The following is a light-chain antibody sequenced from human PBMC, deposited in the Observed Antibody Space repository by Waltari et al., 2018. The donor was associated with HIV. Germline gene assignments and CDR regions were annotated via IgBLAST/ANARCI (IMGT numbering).Light chain of an antibody. CDR2: RNN. Sequence: QSVLTQPPSASGTPGQGVTISCSGSSSNIGSNYVYWYQQLPGTAPTLLIYRNNQRPSGVPGRFSGSKSGTSASLAISGLRSEDEADYYCAAWDDSLSGVVFGGGTKLTVL. CDR3: AAWDDSLSGVV. J-gene: IGLJ2*01. V-gene: IGLV1-47*01. CDR1: SSNIGSNY.